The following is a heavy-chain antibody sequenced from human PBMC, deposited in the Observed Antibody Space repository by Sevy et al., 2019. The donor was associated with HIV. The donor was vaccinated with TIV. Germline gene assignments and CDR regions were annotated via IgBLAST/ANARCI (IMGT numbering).Heavy chain of an antibody. V-gene: IGHV1-2*02. CDR3: ARGSGGATTGYYYYYYMDV. D-gene: IGHD1-26*01. Sequence: ASVKVSCKASGYTFTGYYMHWVRQAPGQGLEWMGWINPNSGGTNYAQKFQGRVTMTRDTSISTAYMELSRLRSDDTAVYYCARGSGGATTGYYYYYYMDVWGKGTTVTVSS. J-gene: IGHJ6*03. CDR2: INPNSGGT. CDR1: GYTFTGYY.